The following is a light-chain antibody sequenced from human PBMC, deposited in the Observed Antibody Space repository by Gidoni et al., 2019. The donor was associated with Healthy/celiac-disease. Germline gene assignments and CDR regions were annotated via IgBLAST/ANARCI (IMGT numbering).Light chain of an antibody. V-gene: IGKV2-30*01. J-gene: IGKJ2*01. CDR3: MQGTHWPYT. CDR2: KVS. Sequence: DVVLTQSPLSLPVTLGQPASISCRSSHSLVYSDENTYLHWFQQKPGQSPRRLLSKVSDRDSGVPDRFSGRGSGTDFTLTISRVEAEDVGFYYCMQGTHWPYTFGQGTKLEIK. CDR1: HSLVYSDENTY.